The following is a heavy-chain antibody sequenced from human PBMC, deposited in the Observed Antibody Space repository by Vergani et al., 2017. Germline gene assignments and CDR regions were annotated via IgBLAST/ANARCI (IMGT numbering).Heavy chain of an antibody. J-gene: IGHJ4*02. CDR1: GYTFTSYY. CDR2: INPSGGST. Sequence: QVQLLQSGAEVKKPGASVKVSCKASGYTFTSYYMHWVRQAPGQGLEWMGIINPSGGSTSYAQKFQGRVTMTRDTSTSTVYMELSRLRSDDTAVYYCAKDGVGGRITFDYWGQGTLVIVSS. V-gene: IGHV1-46*01. CDR3: AKDGVGGRITFDY. D-gene: IGHD5-12*01.